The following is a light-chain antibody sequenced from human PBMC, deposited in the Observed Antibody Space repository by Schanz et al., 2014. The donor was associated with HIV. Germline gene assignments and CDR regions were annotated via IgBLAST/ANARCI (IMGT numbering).Light chain of an antibody. V-gene: IGLV2-14*01. CDR1: TSDIGGYNY. CDR3: SSSSTTTCV. CDR2: EVN. Sequence: QSALTQPPSASGSPGQSVTISCTGTTSDIGGYNYVSWYQQHPDKAPQLLIYEVNMRPSGVSNRFSGSKSGNTASLTISGLQAEDEADYYCSSSSTTTCVFGGGTKLTVL. J-gene: IGLJ3*02.